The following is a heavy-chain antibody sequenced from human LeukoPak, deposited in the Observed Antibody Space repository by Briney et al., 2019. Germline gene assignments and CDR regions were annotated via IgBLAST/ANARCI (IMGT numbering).Heavy chain of an antibody. CDR1: GGYISSYY. CDR3: ARDVGTALVTGDY. V-gene: IGHV4-59*12. J-gene: IGHJ4*02. D-gene: IGHD5-18*01. CDR2: VYHTGST. Sequence: PSETLSLTCTVSGGYISSYYWSWIRQPPGEGLEWIGYVYHTGSTNYNPSLKSRVTISVDKSKNQLSLKLISVTAADTAVYYCARDVGTALVTGDYWGQGTLVTVSS.